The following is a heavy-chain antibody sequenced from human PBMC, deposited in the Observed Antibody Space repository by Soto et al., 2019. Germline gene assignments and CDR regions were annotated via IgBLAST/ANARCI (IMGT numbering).Heavy chain of an antibody. CDR1: GFTFSSYG. CDR2: ISYDGSNK. Sequence: GGSLRLSCAASGFTFSSYGMHWVRQAPGKGLEWAAVISYDGSNKYYANSVKGRFTISRDNSKNTLYLQMDSLRAEDTAVYYCVRDEYCNGDCPRGFDTWGQGTLVTVSS. D-gene: IGHD2-21*02. J-gene: IGHJ5*02. CDR3: VRDEYCNGDCPRGFDT. V-gene: IGHV3-30*03.